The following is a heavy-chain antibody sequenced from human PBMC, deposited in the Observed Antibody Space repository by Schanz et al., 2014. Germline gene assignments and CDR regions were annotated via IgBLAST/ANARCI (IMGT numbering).Heavy chain of an antibody. V-gene: IGHV3-23*01. CDR3: VRDSFFAFDY. D-gene: IGHD3-3*01. J-gene: IGHJ4*02. Sequence: EVQLLESGGGLIQPGGSLKLSCAASGFIFSNYVMNWLRQAPGKGLEWVTVIGIDGTTTYYADSVKGRFTISRDNSKNTLYLQMNSLRAEDTAVYYCVRDSFFAFDYWGQGTLVTVSS. CDR1: GFIFSNYV. CDR2: IGIDGTTT.